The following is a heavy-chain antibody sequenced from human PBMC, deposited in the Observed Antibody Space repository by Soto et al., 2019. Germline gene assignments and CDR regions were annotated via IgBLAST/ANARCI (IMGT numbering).Heavy chain of an antibody. CDR1: GGTFSSYA. D-gene: IGHD3-22*01. J-gene: IGHJ5*02. CDR2: VMPIFGTA. CDR3: ARPTYYYDSSGTHRWWFDP. V-gene: IGHV1-69*19. Sequence: QVQRVQSGAEVKKPGSSVKVSCKASGGTFSSYAISWVRQAPGQGLEWMGGVMPIFGTANYAQKFQGRVTIAAYESTSTDYKVLSSLRSEDTAVYYCARPTYYYDSSGTHRWWFDPWGQGTQVTVSS.